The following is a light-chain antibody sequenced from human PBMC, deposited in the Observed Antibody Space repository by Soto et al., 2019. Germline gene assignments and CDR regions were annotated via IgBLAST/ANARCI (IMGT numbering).Light chain of an antibody. Sequence: DLQMTQSPSSLSASVGDRVTITCRASQSISNYLNWYQQKPGKAPKVLIYAASSLQSGVPSRFRGSGSGTDFTLTITSLQPEDFATYYCQQSYTTPYTFGQGTKLETK. CDR3: QQSYTTPYT. CDR2: AAS. J-gene: IGKJ2*01. V-gene: IGKV1-39*01. CDR1: QSISNY.